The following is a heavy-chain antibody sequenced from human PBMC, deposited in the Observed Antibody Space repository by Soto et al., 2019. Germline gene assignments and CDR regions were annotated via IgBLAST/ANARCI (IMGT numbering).Heavy chain of an antibody. CDR3: ARDGCSSTSCHYYYYYGMDV. CDR1: GFTVSSNY. J-gene: IGHJ6*02. V-gene: IGHV3-66*01. CDR2: IYSGGST. D-gene: IGHD2-2*01. Sequence: GGSLRLSCAASGFTVSSNYMSWVRQAPGKGLEWVSVIYSGGSTYYADSVKGRFTISRDNSKNTLYLQMNSLRAEDTAVYYCARDGCSSTSCHYYYYYGMDVWGQGTTVTVSS.